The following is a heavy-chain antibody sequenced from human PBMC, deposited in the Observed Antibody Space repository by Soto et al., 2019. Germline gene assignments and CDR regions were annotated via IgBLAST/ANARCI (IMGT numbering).Heavy chain of an antibody. CDR2: IIPIFGTA. CDR1: GGTFSSYA. J-gene: IGHJ5*02. V-gene: IGHV1-69*06. CDR3: ARQGSGYYGSGENWFDP. Sequence: QVQLVQSGAEVKKPGSSVKVSCKASGGTFSSYAISWVRQAPGQGLEWMGGIIPIFGTANYAQKFQGRVTITADKYTRKADMELSSLRSEDTAVYYWARQGSGYYGSGENWFDPWGQGTLVTVSS. D-gene: IGHD3-10*01.